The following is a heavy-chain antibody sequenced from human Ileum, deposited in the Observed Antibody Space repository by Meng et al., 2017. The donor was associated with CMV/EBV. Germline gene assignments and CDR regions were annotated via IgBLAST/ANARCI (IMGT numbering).Heavy chain of an antibody. V-gene: IGHV3-30*02. CDR3: AKDIVVVAVARGRWFDP. CDR2: IWYDGSNE. J-gene: IGHJ5*02. CDR1: GFTFSRYG. D-gene: IGHD2-2*01. Sequence: GESLKISCAASGFTFSRYGMHWVRQTPGKGLGGGAFIWYDGSNEYYADSVKGRFTISRDNSKNTLYLQMNSLRAEDPAGYYCAKDIVVVAVARGRWFDPWGQGTLVTVSS.